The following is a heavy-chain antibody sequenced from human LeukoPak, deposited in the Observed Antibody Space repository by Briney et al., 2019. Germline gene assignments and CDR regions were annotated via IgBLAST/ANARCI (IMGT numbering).Heavy chain of an antibody. CDR2: MNPNSGNT. CDR1: GYTFTSYG. Sequence: GASVKVSCKASGYTFTSYGISWVRQAPGQGLEWMGWMNPNSGNTGYAQKFQGRVTMTRNTSISTAYMELSSLRSEDTAVYYCARGRDITGTTNWFDPWGQGTLVTVSS. V-gene: IGHV1-8*02. J-gene: IGHJ5*02. CDR3: ARGRDITGTTNWFDP. D-gene: IGHD1-20*01.